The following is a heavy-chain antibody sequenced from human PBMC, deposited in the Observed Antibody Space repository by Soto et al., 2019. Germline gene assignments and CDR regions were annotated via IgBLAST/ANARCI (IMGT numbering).Heavy chain of an antibody. CDR1: GGSFSGYY. Sequence: PSETLSLTCAVYGGSFSGYYWSWIRQPPGKGLEWIGEINHSGSTNYNPSLKSRVTISVDTSKNQFSLKLSSVTAADTAVYYCARLVSGHYYGSGSYQSFDYWGQGTLVTVSS. CDR3: ARLVSGHYYGSGSYQSFDY. V-gene: IGHV4-34*01. CDR2: INHSGST. D-gene: IGHD3-10*01. J-gene: IGHJ4*02.